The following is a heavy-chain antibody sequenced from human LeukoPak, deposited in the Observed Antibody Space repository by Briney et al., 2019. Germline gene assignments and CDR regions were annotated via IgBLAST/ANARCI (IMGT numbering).Heavy chain of an antibody. Sequence: GGSLRLSCTGSGFLFDDFAMTWVRQAPGKGLEWVSAISGSGGSTYYADSVKGRFTISRDNSKNTLYLQMNSLRAEDTAVYYCAKRATGSSSYISYFDYWGQGTLVTVSS. CDR3: AKRATGSSSYISYFDY. CDR2: ISGSGGST. J-gene: IGHJ4*02. D-gene: IGHD2-2*01. CDR1: GFLFDDFA. V-gene: IGHV3-23*01.